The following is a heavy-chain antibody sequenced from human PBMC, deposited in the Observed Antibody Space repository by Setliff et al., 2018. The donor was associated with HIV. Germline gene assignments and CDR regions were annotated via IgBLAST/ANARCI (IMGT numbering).Heavy chain of an antibody. CDR2: IYTAGAI. Sequence: PSETLSLTCSVSGGSISSGNYYWGWTRQPAGKGLEWIGHIYTAGAIKYNPSLKSRIIISVDTSKNQFSLKLSSVTAADTAVYYCARAGGYYYGSGSYYNVYGPLDVWGQGTTVTVSS. V-gene: IGHV4-61*09. CDR1: GGSISSGNYY. D-gene: IGHD3-10*01. CDR3: ARAGGYYYGSGSYYNVYGPLDV. J-gene: IGHJ6*02.